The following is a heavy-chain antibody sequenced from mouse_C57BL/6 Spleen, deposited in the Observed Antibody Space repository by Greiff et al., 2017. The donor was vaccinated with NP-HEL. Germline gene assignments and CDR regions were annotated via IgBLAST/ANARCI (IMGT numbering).Heavy chain of an antibody. CDR3: ARQGTGTGYAMDY. D-gene: IGHD4-1*01. CDR1: GFTFSSYG. J-gene: IGHJ4*01. CDR2: ISSGGSYT. V-gene: IGHV5-6*01. Sequence: EVQGVESGGDLVKPGGSLKLSCAASGFTFSSYGMSWVRQTPDQRLEWVATISSGGSYTYYHDSVKGQFTIYIDNAKNTLYLQMSSLKSKDTAMYYCARQGTGTGYAMDYWGQGTSVTVSS.